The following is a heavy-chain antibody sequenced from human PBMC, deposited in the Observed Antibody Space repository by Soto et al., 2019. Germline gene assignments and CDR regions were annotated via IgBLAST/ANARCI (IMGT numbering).Heavy chain of an antibody. Sequence: QVQLVESGGGVVQPGRSLRLSCEASGFIFSNYAMHWVRQAPGQGLAWVALIWFDGSYENYAESVKGRFTISRDNSKNTLYFQMNSLSVEDTAVYFCARGTGSGSFLIDYWGQGTLVTVSS. V-gene: IGHV3-33*01. CDR1: GFIFSNYA. D-gene: IGHD3-10*01. J-gene: IGHJ4*02. CDR3: ARGTGSGSFLIDY. CDR2: IWFDGSYE.